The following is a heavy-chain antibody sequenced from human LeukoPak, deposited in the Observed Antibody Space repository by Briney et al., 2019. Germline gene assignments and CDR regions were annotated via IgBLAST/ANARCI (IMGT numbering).Heavy chain of an antibody. Sequence: ASVKVSCKASGYTFTGYYMHWVRQAPGQGLEWMGWINPNSGGTNYAQKFQGRVTMTRDTSISTAYMELSRLRSDDTAVYYCARLNYDSGPWPVPTGFDPWGQGTLITVSS. V-gene: IGHV1-2*02. J-gene: IGHJ5*02. CDR3: ARLNYDSGPWPVPTGFDP. CDR2: INPNSGGT. D-gene: IGHD3-3*01. CDR1: GYTFTGYY.